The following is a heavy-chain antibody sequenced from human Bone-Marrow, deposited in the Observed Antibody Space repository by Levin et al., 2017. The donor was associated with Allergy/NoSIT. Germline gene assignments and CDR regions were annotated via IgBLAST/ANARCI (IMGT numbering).Heavy chain of an antibody. Sequence: SVKVSCKASGGTFSSYAISWVRQAPGQGLEWMGGIIPIFGTANYAQKFQGRVTITADKSTSTAYMELSSLRSEDTAVYYCARGKQQLVLPSDYYYYGMDVWGQGTTVTVSS. D-gene: IGHD6-13*01. V-gene: IGHV1-69*06. CDR1: GGTFSSYA. CDR3: ARGKQQLVLPSDYYYYGMDV. J-gene: IGHJ6*02. CDR2: IIPIFGTA.